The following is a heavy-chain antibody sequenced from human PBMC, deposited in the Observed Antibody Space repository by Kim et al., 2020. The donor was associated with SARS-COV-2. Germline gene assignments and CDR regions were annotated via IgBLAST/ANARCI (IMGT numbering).Heavy chain of an antibody. Sequence: GGSLRLSCAASGFTFSDYGMTWVRQAPGKGLEWVASIKPDGSEKNLVDSVKGRFSISRDNAKNSLYLEMNSLGAEDTAVYFCARGRMGPLQWGQGTLVTV. CDR3: ARGRMGPLQ. V-gene: IGHV3-7*01. J-gene: IGHJ4*02. CDR2: IKPDGSEK. D-gene: IGHD1-26*01. CDR1: GFTFSDYG.